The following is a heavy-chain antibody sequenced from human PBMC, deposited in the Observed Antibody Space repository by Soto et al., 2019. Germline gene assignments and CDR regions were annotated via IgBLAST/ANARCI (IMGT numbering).Heavy chain of an antibody. CDR3: AIGTSLRFDYVYGMDV. V-gene: IGHV4-31*03. CDR1: GGSISSGGYY. D-gene: IGHD3-3*01. Sequence: PSETLSLTCTVSGGSISSGGYYWSWIRQHPGKGLEWIGYIYYSGSTYYNPSLKSRVTISVDTSKNQFSLKLSSVTAADTAVYYCAIGTSLRFDYVYGMDVWGQGTPVTVSS. J-gene: IGHJ6*01. CDR2: IYYSGST.